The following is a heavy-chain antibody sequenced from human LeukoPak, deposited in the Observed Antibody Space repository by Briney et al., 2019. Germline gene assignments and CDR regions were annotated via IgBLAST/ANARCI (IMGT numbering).Heavy chain of an antibody. Sequence: SETLSLTCTVSGGSISSCYWSWIRQPPGKGLEWIGYIYYSGSTNYNPSLKSRVTISVDTSKNQFSLKLSSVTAADTAVYYCARTPMAAAYGMDVWGQGTTVTVSS. CDR3: ARTPMAAAYGMDV. V-gene: IGHV4-59*01. CDR1: GGSISSCY. CDR2: IYYSGST. D-gene: IGHD6-13*01. J-gene: IGHJ6*02.